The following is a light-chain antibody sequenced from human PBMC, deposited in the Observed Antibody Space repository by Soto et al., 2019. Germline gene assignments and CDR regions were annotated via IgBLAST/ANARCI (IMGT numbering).Light chain of an antibody. CDR3: QHADGLRALT. Sequence: DIQMTQSPPYVSAAVGDRVTISCRASQDAGSWLSWFHQKPGGAPNLLIFHTSSKKSGVPPRFAGTGSGTEFTLAISSLQPEDFGTYYCQHADGLRALTFGGGTAVEI. J-gene: IGKJ4*01. CDR2: HTS. CDR1: QDAGSW. V-gene: IGKV1-12*01.